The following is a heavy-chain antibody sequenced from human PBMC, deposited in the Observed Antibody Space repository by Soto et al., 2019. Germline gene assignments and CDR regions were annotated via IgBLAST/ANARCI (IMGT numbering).Heavy chain of an antibody. Sequence: EVQLLESGGGLVQPGGSLRLSCAASGFTFSSYAMSWVRQAPGKGLEWVSAISGSGGSTYYADSVKGRFTTSRDKSRNTLYLPMNRLRAAVTAVYYCAKRTVGWYFDLWGRGTLVTVSS. CDR3: AKRTVGWYFDL. J-gene: IGHJ2*01. CDR1: GFTFSSYA. CDR2: ISGSGGST. V-gene: IGHV3-23*01. D-gene: IGHD4-17*01.